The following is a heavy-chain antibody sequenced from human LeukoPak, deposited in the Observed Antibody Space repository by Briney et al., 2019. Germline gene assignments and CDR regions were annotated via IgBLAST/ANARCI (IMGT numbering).Heavy chain of an antibody. Sequence: GASVNVSFKASGYTFTSYGISWVRQAPGQGLEWMGWISAYNGNTNYAQKLQGRVTMTTDTSTSTAYMELRSLRSDDTAVYYCARGAKLASWGDFDYWGQGTLVTVSS. CDR1: GYTFTSYG. V-gene: IGHV1-18*01. CDR2: ISAYNGNT. D-gene: IGHD1-1*01. CDR3: ARGAKLASWGDFDY. J-gene: IGHJ4*02.